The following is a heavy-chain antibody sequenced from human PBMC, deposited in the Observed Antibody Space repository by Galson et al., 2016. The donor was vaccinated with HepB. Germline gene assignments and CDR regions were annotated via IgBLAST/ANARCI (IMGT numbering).Heavy chain of an antibody. V-gene: IGHV3-23*01. Sequence: SLRLSCAVSAGTFKNYAMNWVRQAPGKGLEWVAAISGSGGRTSYEDSVRGRFTISRDNSKNTLFWRMNSVGVEDTAVYFCAKSGFFGELDKWGQGTGVVVSS. J-gene: IGHJ4*02. CDR3: AKSGFFGELDK. CDR2: ISGSGGRT. D-gene: IGHD3-10*01. CDR1: AGTFKNYA.